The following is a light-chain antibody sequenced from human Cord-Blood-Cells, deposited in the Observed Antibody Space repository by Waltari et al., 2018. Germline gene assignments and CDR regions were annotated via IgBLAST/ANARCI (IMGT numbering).Light chain of an antibody. Sequence: QSALTQPASVSGSPGQSITISCTGTSSDVGSYNLVSWYQQHPGQAPKLMIYEGSQRPSGVSNRFSGSKSGNTASLTISGLQAEDEADYYCCSYAGSSTVFGGGTKLTVL. J-gene: IGLJ2*01. CDR2: EGS. V-gene: IGLV2-23*01. CDR3: CSYAGSSTV. CDR1: SSDVGSYNL.